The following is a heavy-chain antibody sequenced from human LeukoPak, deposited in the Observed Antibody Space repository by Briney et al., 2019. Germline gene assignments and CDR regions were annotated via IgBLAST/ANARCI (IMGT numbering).Heavy chain of an antibody. Sequence: PGGSLRLSCAASGFTFTTYWMHWVRQAPGKGLVWVSHINSDGSITSYADSVKGRFTISRDNSKNTLYLQMSSLRPEDTAVYYCVKDRWVDHWGQRTLVTVSS. D-gene: IGHD6-13*01. CDR3: VKDRWVDH. V-gene: IGHV3-74*01. CDR1: GFTFTTYW. CDR2: INSDGSIT. J-gene: IGHJ4*02.